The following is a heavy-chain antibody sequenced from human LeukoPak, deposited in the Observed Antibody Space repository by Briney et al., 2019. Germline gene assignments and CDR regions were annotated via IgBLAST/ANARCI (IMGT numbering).Heavy chain of an antibody. Sequence: GGSLRLSCAASGFTFSSYSMNWVRQAPGKGLEWVSSISSSYIYYADSVKGRFTISRDNAKNSLYLQMNSLRAEDTAVYYCARGTAMVNYWGQGTLVTVSS. CDR3: ARGTAMVNY. CDR2: ISSSYI. D-gene: IGHD5-18*01. CDR1: GFTFSSYS. J-gene: IGHJ4*02. V-gene: IGHV3-21*01.